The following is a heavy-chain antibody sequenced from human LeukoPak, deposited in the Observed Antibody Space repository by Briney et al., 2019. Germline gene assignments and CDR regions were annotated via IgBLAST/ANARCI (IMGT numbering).Heavy chain of an antibody. J-gene: IGHJ5*02. CDR1: GYTFTGYY. V-gene: IGHV1-2*02. D-gene: IGHD3-3*01. Sequence: ASVKVSCKASGYTFTGYYMHWVRQATGQGLEWMGWINPNSGGTNYAQKFQGRVTMTRDTSISTAYMELSRLKSDDTAVYHCARGRQIFGVVNNWFDPWGQGTLVTVSS. CDR2: INPNSGGT. CDR3: ARGRQIFGVVNNWFDP.